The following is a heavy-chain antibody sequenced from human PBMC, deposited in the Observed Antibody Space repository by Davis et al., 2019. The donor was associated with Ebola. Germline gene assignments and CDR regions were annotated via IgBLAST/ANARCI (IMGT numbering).Heavy chain of an antibody. J-gene: IGHJ5*02. Sequence: GGSLRLSCAASGFTFSSYAMSWVRQAPGKGLEWVSSISSSSSYIYYADSVKGRFTISRDNAKNLLYLQMNSLRAEDTAVYYCARDRGFNWFDPWGQGTLVTVSS. V-gene: IGHV3-21*01. CDR1: GFTFSSYA. CDR2: ISSSSSYI. D-gene: IGHD3-16*01. CDR3: ARDRGFNWFDP.